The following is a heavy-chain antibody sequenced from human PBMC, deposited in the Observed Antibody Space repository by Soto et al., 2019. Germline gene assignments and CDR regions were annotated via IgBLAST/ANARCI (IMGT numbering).Heavy chain of an antibody. Sequence: GPTPVNPEQPLTLTCTFSGFSLRTRGVGVGWIRQPPGKALEWLALIYWNDDKRYSPSLKSRLTITKDTSKNQVVLTMTNMDPVDTATYYCAHSNTYYDYVWGSYRYTWDYWGQGTLVTVSS. CDR1: GFSLRTRGVG. CDR2: IYWNDDK. J-gene: IGHJ4*02. V-gene: IGHV2-5*01. D-gene: IGHD3-16*02. CDR3: AHSNTYYDYVWGSYRYTWDY.